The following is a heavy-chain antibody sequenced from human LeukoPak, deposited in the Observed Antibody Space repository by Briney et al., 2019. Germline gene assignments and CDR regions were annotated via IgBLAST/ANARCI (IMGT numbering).Heavy chain of an antibody. CDR2: IYPGDSDT. V-gene: IGHV5-51*01. Sequence: GESLKISCKGSGYSFTSYWIGGVRQMPGKGLEWMGIIYPGDSDTRYSPSFQGQVTISADKSISTAYLQWSSLKASDTAMYYCARLGIAAAGTVSYFDYWGQGTLVTVSS. CDR3: ARLGIAAAGTVSYFDY. CDR1: GYSFTSYW. J-gene: IGHJ4*02. D-gene: IGHD6-13*01.